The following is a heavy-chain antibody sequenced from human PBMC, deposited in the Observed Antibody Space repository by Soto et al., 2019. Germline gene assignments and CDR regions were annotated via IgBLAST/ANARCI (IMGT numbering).Heavy chain of an antibody. CDR2: IYYSGST. Sequence: SETLSLTCTVSCGSISSYYWSWIRQPPGKGLEWIGYIYYSGSTNYNPSLKSRVTISVDTSKNQFSLKLSSVTAADTAVYYCARARTLGYCSSTSCYTDYYYGMDVWGQGTTVTVSS. CDR1: CGSISSYY. CDR3: ARARTLGYCSSTSCYTDYYYGMDV. J-gene: IGHJ6*02. V-gene: IGHV4-59*01. D-gene: IGHD2-2*02.